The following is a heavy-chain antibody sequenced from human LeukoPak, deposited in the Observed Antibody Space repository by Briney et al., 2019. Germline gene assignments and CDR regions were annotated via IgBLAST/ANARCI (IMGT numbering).Heavy chain of an antibody. Sequence: GGSLRLSCAASGFTFRSYGMRWVRQAPGKGLEWVAVIWSDGSNKYYADSVKGRFTISRDNSKNTLYLQMNSLRAEDTAVYYCARDQPMTTVTYYYYYGMDVWGQGTTVTVSS. V-gene: IGHV3-33*01. CDR2: IWSDGSNK. D-gene: IGHD4-17*01. J-gene: IGHJ6*02. CDR1: GFTFRSYG. CDR3: ARDQPMTTVTYYYYYGMDV.